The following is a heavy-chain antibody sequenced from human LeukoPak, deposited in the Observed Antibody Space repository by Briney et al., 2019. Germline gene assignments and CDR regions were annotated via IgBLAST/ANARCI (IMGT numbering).Heavy chain of an antibody. V-gene: IGHV3-23*01. J-gene: IGHJ4*02. D-gene: IGHD3-3*01. Sequence: GGTLRLSCAASGFTFSSYGMSWVRQAPGKGLEWVSAISGSGGSTYYADSVKGRFTISRDNSKNTLYLQMNSLRAEDTAVYYCAKGCGVPGYVDYWGQGTLVTVSS. CDR3: AKGCGVPGYVDY. CDR2: ISGSGGST. CDR1: GFTFSSYG.